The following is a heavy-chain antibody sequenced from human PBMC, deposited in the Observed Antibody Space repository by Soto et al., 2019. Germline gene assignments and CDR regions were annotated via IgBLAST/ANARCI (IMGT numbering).Heavy chain of an antibody. J-gene: IGHJ3*02. V-gene: IGHV3-74*01. D-gene: IGHD6-13*01. CDR1: GFTFSSYW. Sequence: PGGSLRLSCAASGFTFSSYWMHWVRQAPGKGLVWVSRINSDGSSTSYADSVKGRFTISRDNAKNTLYLQMNSLRAEDTAVYYCARVESSSWYGHDAFDIWGQGTMVTVSS. CDR3: ARVESSSWYGHDAFDI. CDR2: INSDGSST.